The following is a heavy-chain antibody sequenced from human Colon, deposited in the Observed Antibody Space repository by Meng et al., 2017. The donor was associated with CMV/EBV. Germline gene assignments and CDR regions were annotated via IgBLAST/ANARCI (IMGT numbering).Heavy chain of an antibody. J-gene: IGHJ4*02. CDR1: GDSFRIGDHF. CDR2: IHSSGSI. V-gene: IGHV4-31*02. Sequence: QVQLPESGPGLVKPSQPLPPTCTVYGDSFRIGDHFWTWIRQFPGKGLELIACIHSSGSIHYNPSLQSRGTISFDTSKSQFSLNLTSVIPADTAVYFCARGRDPYKVRLWGPGTLVTVSS. CDR3: ARGRDPYKVRL. D-gene: IGHD5-24*01.